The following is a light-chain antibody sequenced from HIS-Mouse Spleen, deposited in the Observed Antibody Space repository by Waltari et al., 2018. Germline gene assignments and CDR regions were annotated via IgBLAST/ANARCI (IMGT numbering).Light chain of an antibody. J-gene: IGLJ2*01. CDR1: SSDVGGYNY. Sequence: QSALTQPASVSGSPGPSITIPCTGTSSDVGGYNYVSWYQQHPGKAPKLMIYDVSNRPSGVSNRFSGSKSGNTASLTISGLQAEDEADYYCSSYTSSSFNVVFGGGTKLTVL. CDR2: DVS. V-gene: IGLV2-14*03. CDR3: SSYTSSSFNVV.